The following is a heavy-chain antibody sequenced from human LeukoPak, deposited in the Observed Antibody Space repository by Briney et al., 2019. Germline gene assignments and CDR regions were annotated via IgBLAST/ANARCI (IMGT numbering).Heavy chain of an antibody. CDR1: GLTFSGYS. Sequence: SETLSLTCAVSGLTFSGYSWSWIRQPPGKGLEWIGEINHSGSTNYNPSLKSRVTISVDTSKKQFSLKLSSVTAADTAGYYCAIGLCLMWVVPCVQGTLVTVSS. CDR3: AIGLCLMWVVP. CDR2: INHSGST. V-gene: IGHV4-34*01. J-gene: IGHJ5*02. D-gene: IGHD3-16*01.